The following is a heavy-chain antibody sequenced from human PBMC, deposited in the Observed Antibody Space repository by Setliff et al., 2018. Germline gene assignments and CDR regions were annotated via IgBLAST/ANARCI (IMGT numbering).Heavy chain of an antibody. CDR2: IFQSGIT. V-gene: IGHV4-38-2*01. J-gene: IGHJ5*02. CDR3: AKVITVFGVVIMENWFDP. Sequence: SETLSLTCAVSGFSITNGYYWGWIRQSPGRGLEWIANIFQSGITFYNPSLKSRVTMLVDTSKNQFSLKLSSVTAADTAVYYCAKVITVFGVVIMENWFDPWGQGTLVTVSS. CDR1: GFSITNGYY. D-gene: IGHD3-3*01.